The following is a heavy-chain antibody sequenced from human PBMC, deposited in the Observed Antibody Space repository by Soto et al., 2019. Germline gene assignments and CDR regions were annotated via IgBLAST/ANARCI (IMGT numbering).Heavy chain of an antibody. CDR2: ISPSGSYM. CDR3: ARFGLVTFDC. J-gene: IGHJ4*02. CDR1: GFIFNTYS. V-gene: IGHV3-21*01. Sequence: GGSLRLSCAASGFIFNTYSMDWVRQAPGKGLEWVASISPSGSYMYYGDSLKGRFTVSRDNAKNSLYLQMDSLRADDTAIYYCARFGLVTFDCWGRGTLVTVSS. D-gene: IGHD3-3*01.